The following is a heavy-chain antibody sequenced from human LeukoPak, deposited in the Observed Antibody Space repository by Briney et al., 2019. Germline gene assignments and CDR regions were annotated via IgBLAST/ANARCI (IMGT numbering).Heavy chain of an antibody. CDR3: ARWATTGISYFDY. J-gene: IGHJ4*02. V-gene: IGHV4-34*01. Sequence: SETLSLTCAVYGGSFSGYYWAWIRQPPGKGLEWIGEINDSGNTKYNPSLKSRVTISVDTSKNQFSLKLSSVTAADTAVYYCARWATTGISYFDYWGQGTLVTVPS. CDR2: INDSGNT. CDR1: GGSFSGYY. D-gene: IGHD3-10*01.